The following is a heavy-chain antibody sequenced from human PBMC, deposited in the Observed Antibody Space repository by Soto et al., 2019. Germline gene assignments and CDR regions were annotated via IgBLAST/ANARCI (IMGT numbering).Heavy chain of an antibody. CDR1: GFTFSSYA. CDR3: ANFPVAAPAFDI. D-gene: IGHD6-19*01. Sequence: GGSLRLSCAASGFTFSSYAMSWVRQAPGKGLEWVSAISGSGGSTYYADSVKGRFTISRDNSKNTLYLQMNSLRAEDTAVYYCANFPVAAPAFDIWGQGTMVTVSS. CDR2: ISGSGGST. V-gene: IGHV3-23*01. J-gene: IGHJ3*02.